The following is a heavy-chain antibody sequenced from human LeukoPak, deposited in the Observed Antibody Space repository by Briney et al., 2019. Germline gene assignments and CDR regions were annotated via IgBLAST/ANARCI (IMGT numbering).Heavy chain of an antibody. CDR3: WRGTTVTTFDYFDY. CDR1: GFTFSSYW. D-gene: IGHD4-11*01. CDR2: INSDGSST. V-gene: IGHV3-74*01. Sequence: GGSLRLSCAASGFTFSSYWTHWVRQAPGKGLVWVSRINSDGSSTSYADSVKGRFTISRDNAKNTLYLQMNSLRAEDTAVYYCWRGTTVTTFDYFDYWGQGTLVTVSS. J-gene: IGHJ4*02.